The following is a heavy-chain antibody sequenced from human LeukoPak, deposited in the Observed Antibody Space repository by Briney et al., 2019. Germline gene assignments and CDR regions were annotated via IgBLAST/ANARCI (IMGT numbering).Heavy chain of an antibody. CDR3: AGLHLGIAVAGYPDY. J-gene: IGHJ4*02. CDR1: GYSISSGYY. Sequence: SETLSLTCAVSGYSISSGYYWGWIRQPPGNGLEWIGSIYHSGSTYYNPSLKSRVTISVDTSKNQFSLKLSSVTAADTAVYYCAGLHLGIAVAGYPDYWGQGTLVTVSS. D-gene: IGHD6-19*01. CDR2: IYHSGST. V-gene: IGHV4-38-2*01.